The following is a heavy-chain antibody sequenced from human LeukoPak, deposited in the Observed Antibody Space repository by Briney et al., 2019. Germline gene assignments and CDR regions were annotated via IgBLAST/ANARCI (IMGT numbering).Heavy chain of an antibody. D-gene: IGHD4-17*01. Sequence: SGGSLRLSCAASGFTFSSYGMHWVRQAPGKGLEWVSFIRYDGSNKYYADSVKGRSTISRDNSKNTLYLQMNSLRAEDTAIYYCAKESTYVDSPPFDYWGQGTLVTVSS. V-gene: IGHV3-30*02. J-gene: IGHJ4*02. CDR3: AKESTYVDSPPFDY. CDR2: IRYDGSNK. CDR1: GFTFSSYG.